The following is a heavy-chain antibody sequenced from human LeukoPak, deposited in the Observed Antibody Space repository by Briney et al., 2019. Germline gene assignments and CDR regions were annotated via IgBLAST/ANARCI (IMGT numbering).Heavy chain of an antibody. J-gene: IGHJ4*02. CDR2: IKKDGSEK. CDR3: ARHLSGVTGYTYGRGIDY. CDR1: GFTFSSYW. V-gene: IGHV3-7*01. Sequence: GGSLRLSCAASGFTFSSYWMSWVRQAPGKGLEWVANIKKDGSEKYYVDSVKGRFTISRDSAKTSLYLQMISLRAEDTAVYYCARHLSGVTGYTYGRGIDYWGQGTLVTVSS. D-gene: IGHD5-18*01.